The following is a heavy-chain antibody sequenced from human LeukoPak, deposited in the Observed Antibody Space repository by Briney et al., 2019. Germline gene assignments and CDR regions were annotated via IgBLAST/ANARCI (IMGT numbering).Heavy chain of an antibody. J-gene: IGHJ6*02. Sequence: GGSLRLSCAASGFTFSSYGMHWVRQAPRKGLEWVAVISYDGSNKYYADSVKGRFTISRDNSKNTLYLQMNSLRAEDTAVYYCAKNAVTTVYYYYGMDVWGQGTTVTVSS. CDR1: GFTFSSYG. V-gene: IGHV3-30*18. CDR3: AKNAVTTVYYYYGMDV. D-gene: IGHD4-17*01. CDR2: ISYDGSNK.